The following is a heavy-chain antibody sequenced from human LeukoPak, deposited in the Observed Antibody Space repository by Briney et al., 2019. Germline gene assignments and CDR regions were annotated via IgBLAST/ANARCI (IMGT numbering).Heavy chain of an antibody. V-gene: IGHV1-2*02. Sequence: ASVKVSCKASGYTFTGYYMHWVRQAPGQGLEWMGWINPNSGGTNYAQKFQGRVTMTRDTSISTAYMELSRLRSDDTAVYYCARERTLTSCYDYWGQGTLVTVSS. CDR1: GYTFTGYY. CDR2: INPNSGGT. D-gene: IGHD2-15*01. J-gene: IGHJ4*02. CDR3: ARERTLTSCYDY.